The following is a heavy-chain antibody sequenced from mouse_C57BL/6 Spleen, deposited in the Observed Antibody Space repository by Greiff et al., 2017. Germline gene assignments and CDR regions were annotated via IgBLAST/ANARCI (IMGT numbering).Heavy chain of an antibody. D-gene: IGHD6-1*01. CDR3: AWGDSNLYFDY. J-gene: IGHJ2*01. V-gene: IGHV1-64*01. CDR2: IHPDSGST. CDR1: GYTFTSYC. Sequence: QVQLQQPGAELVKPGASVKLSCKASGYTFTSYCMHWVKQRPGQGLEWIGMIHPDSGSTNYNEKFKSKATLTAETSSSTAYMQLSSLTSEDSAVYFCAWGDSNLYFDYWGQGTTLTVSS.